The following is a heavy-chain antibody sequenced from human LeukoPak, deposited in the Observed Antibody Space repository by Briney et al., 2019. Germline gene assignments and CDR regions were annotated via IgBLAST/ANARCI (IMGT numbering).Heavy chain of an antibody. CDR2: IYYSGST. V-gene: IGHV4-59*01. Sequence: PSETLSLTCTVSGGSISSYYWSWIRQPPGKGLEWIGYIYYSGSTNYNPSLKSRVTISVDTSKNQFSLKLSSVTAADTAVYYCARVGTVTTLNFDYWGQGTLVTVPS. CDR3: ARVGTVTTLNFDY. J-gene: IGHJ4*02. CDR1: GGSISSYY. D-gene: IGHD4-17*01.